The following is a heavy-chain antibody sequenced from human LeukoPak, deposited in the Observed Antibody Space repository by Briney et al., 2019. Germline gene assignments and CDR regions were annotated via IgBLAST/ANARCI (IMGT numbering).Heavy chain of an antibody. Sequence: GGSLRLSCAASGFTFSSYGMHWVRQAPGKGLEWVAVISYDGSSKYYADSVKGRFTISRDNSKNTLYLQMNSLRAEDTAVYYCARHSDYWGQGTLVTVSS. V-gene: IGHV3-30*03. D-gene: IGHD2-15*01. CDR3: ARHSDY. CDR1: GFTFSSYG. J-gene: IGHJ4*02. CDR2: ISYDGSSK.